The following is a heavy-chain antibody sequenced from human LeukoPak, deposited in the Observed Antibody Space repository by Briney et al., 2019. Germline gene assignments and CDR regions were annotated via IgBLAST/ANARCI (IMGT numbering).Heavy chain of an antibody. CDR1: GFTFSSYW. D-gene: IGHD3-3*01. CDR3: AREESYYDFWSGYRVGYYFDY. CDR2: INSDGSST. V-gene: IGHV3-74*01. Sequence: GGSLRLSCAASGFTFSSYWMHWVRQAPGKGLVWVSRINSDGSSTSYADSVKGRFTISRDNAKNTLYLQMNSLRAEDTAVYYCAREESYYDFWSGYRVGYYFDYWGQGTLVTVSS. J-gene: IGHJ4*02.